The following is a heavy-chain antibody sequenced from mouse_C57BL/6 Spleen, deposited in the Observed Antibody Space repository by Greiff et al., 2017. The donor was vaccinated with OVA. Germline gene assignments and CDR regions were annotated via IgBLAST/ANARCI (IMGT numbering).Heavy chain of an antibody. CDR3: ARDYYDYDGFAY. J-gene: IGHJ3*01. Sequence: DVHLVESGPGLVKPSQSLSLTCSVTGYSFTSGYYWNWIRQFPGNKLEWMGYISYDGSNNYNPSLKNRISITRDTSKNQFFLKLNSVTTEDTATYYCARDYYDYDGFAYWGQGTLVTVSA. D-gene: IGHD2-4*01. CDR2: ISYDGSN. V-gene: IGHV3-6*01. CDR1: GYSFTSGYY.